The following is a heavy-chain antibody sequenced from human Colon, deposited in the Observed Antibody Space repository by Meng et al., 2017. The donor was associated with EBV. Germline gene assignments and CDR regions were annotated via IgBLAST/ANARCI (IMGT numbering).Heavy chain of an antibody. D-gene: IGHD2-21*01. CDR2: VYHTGST. J-gene: IGHJ4*02. V-gene: IGHV4-4*02. CDR3: ARVWQSLTAFFDS. CDR1: GGSISSSHW. Sequence: QVQRQESGPGLVKPSGTLSLTVAVSGGSISSSHWWTWVRQPPGKGLEWIGEVYHTGSTKYNPSLKSRLTISVDKSKNQCSLNLTSVTAADTAVYYCARVWQSLTAFFDSWGQGTLVTVSS.